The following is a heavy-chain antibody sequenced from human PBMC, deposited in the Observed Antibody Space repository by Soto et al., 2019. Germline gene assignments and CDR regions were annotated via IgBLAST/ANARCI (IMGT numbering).Heavy chain of an antibody. CDR3: GRHDVGLLWFGESRNWFDP. Sequence: SETLSLTCTVSGGSISSYYWSWIRQPPGKGLEWIGYIYYSGSTNYNPSLKSRVTISVDTSKNQFSLKLSSVTAADTAVYYCGRHDVGLLWFGESRNWFDPWGQGTPVTVSS. CDR2: IYYSGST. CDR1: GGSISSYY. V-gene: IGHV4-59*08. J-gene: IGHJ5*02. D-gene: IGHD3-10*01.